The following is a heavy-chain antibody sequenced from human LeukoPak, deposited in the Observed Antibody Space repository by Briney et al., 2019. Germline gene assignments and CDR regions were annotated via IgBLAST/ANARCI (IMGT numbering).Heavy chain of an antibody. CDR1: GYTFTGYY. Sequence: ASVKVSCKASGYTFTGYYMHWVRQAPGQGLEWMGWINPNSGGTNYAQKFQGRVTMTRDTSISTAYMELSRLRSDDTAVYYCARGASSHPYCSSTSCYIDYWGQGTLVTVSS. J-gene: IGHJ4*02. CDR2: INPNSGGT. CDR3: ARGASSHPYCSSTSCYIDY. V-gene: IGHV1-2*02. D-gene: IGHD2-2*02.